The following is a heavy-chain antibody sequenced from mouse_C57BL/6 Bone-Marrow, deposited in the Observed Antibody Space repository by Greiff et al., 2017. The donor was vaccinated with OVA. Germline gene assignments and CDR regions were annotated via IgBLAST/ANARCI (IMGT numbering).Heavy chain of an antibody. Sequence: VQLQQPGAELVRPGSSVKLSCKASGYTFTSYWMGWVKQRPGQGLEWIGNIYPSDSETHYNQKFKDKATLTVDKSSSTAYMQVSSLTSEDSAVYSCARRDGYHLYYVDYWGQGTTLTVSS. V-gene: IGHV1-61*01. CDR3: ARRDGYHLYYVDY. D-gene: IGHD2-3*01. CDR1: GYTFTSYW. J-gene: IGHJ2*01. CDR2: IYPSDSET.